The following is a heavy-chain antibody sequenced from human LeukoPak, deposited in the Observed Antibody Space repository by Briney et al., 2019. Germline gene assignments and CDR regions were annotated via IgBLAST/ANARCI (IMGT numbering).Heavy chain of an antibody. V-gene: IGHV1-69*05. CDR2: IIPIFGTA. J-gene: IGHJ6*03. D-gene: IGHD2-8*01. Sequence: ASVKVSCKASGGTFSSYAISWVRQAPGQGLEWMGGIIPIFGTANYAQKFQGRVTITTDESTSTAYMELSSLGSEDTAVYYCARVGPQGVPYYYYYMDVWGKGTTVTVSS. CDR3: ARVGPQGVPYYYYYMDV. CDR1: GGTFSSYA.